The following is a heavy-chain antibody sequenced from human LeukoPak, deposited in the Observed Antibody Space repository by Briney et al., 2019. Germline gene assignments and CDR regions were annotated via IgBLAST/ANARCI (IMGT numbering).Heavy chain of an antibody. D-gene: IGHD3-10*01. V-gene: IGHV1-8*01. Sequence: ASGKVSCKASGYTFTNYDINRGGEATGQGGEGRGWMNTKSGKTGYAQKFHGRVTITRETTRKTAYMELSSLSFELTAVYYCTRGGGGGLMLRGVLSDHYALDVWGQGTLVTVSS. CDR2: MNTKSGKT. CDR1: GYTFTNYD. J-gene: IGHJ6*02. CDR3: TRGGGGGLMLRGVLSDHYALDV.